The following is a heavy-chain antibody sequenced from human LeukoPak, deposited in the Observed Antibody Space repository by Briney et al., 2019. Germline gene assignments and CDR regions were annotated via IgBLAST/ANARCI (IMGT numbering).Heavy chain of an antibody. D-gene: IGHD2-2*01. CDR2: IKQDGSEK. V-gene: IGHV3-7*01. J-gene: IGHJ6*04. Sequence: GGSLRLSCAASGFTFSNYWMSWVRQAPGKGLEWVANIKQDGSEKYYVDSVKGRFTISRDNAKNSLYLQMNSLRAEDTAVYYCARIVVPATYYYYYYGMDVWGKGTTVTVSS. CDR3: ARIVVPATYYYYYYGMDV. CDR1: GFTFSNYW.